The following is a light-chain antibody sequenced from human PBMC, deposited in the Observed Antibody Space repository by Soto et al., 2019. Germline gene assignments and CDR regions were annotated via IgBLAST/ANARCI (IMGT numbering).Light chain of an antibody. CDR1: QSVSSSF. Sequence: EIVLTQSPGTLSLSPGDGATLSCRASQSVSSSFLAWYQQKPGQAPRLLIFGASSRATGIPDRFSGSGSGTDFPLTISRLEPKDFAVFYCQQYGSSPVTFGQGTKLEIK. V-gene: IGKV3-20*01. CDR2: GAS. J-gene: IGKJ2*01. CDR3: QQYGSSPVT.